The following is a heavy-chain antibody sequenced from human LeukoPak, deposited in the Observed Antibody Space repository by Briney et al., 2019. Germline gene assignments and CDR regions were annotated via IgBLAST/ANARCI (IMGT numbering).Heavy chain of an antibody. CDR2: IHHSGST. J-gene: IGHJ4*02. V-gene: IGHV4-38-2*02. CDR1: GYSTNSAYY. Sequence: PSETLSLTCTVSGYSTNSAYYWGWIRQPPGKGLEWIGSIHHSGSTYYNPSLKSRVTMSLDTSKNQFSLKLTSVTAADTAVYYCASQVEVGATLFDYWGQGTLVTVSS. D-gene: IGHD1-26*01. CDR3: ASQVEVGATLFDY.